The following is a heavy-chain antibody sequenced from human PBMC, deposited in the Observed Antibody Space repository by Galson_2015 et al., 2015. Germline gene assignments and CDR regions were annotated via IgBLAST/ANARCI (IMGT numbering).Heavy chain of an antibody. V-gene: IGHV3-7*01. J-gene: IGHJ4*02. Sequence: SLRLCCAASGFTFSSYWMSWVRQAPGKGLEWVANIKQDGSEKYYVDSVKGRFTISRDNAKNSLYLQMNSLRAEDTAVYYCARERSRLYYFDYWGQGTLVTVSS. CDR2: IKQDGSEK. CDR1: GFTFSSYW. CDR3: ARERSRLYYFDY.